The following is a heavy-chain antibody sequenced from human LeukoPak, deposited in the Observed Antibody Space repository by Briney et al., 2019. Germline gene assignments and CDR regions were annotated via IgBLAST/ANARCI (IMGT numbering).Heavy chain of an antibody. CDR1: GGTFSSYA. Sequence: ASVKVSCKASGGTFSSYAISWVRQAPGQGLEWMGRIIPIFGTANYAQKFQGRVTITTDESTSTAYMELSSLRSEDTVVYYCARGPGIVGARDSDYWGQGTLVTVSS. J-gene: IGHJ4*02. V-gene: IGHV1-69*05. CDR2: IIPIFGTA. D-gene: IGHD1-26*01. CDR3: ARGPGIVGARDSDY.